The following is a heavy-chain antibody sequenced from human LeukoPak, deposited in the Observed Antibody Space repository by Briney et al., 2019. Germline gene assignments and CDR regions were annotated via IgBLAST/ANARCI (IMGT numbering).Heavy chain of an antibody. V-gene: IGHV1-8*03. CDR3: ARGGCSGGTCYGYYFYYYMDV. Sequence: ASVKVSCKASGYIFTNYDINWVRQTPGQGLQLMGWMNPNTGNTGYVQKFQGRVTITRNTSISTAYMELSSLRSEDTAVYYCARGGCSGGTCYGYYFYYYMDVWGKRTTVTVSS. CDR2: MNPNTGNT. J-gene: IGHJ6*03. CDR1: GYIFTNYD. D-gene: IGHD2-15*01.